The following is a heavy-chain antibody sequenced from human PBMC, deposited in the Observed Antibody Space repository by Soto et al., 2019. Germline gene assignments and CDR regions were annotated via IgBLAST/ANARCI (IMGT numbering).Heavy chain of an antibody. CDR1: GGSISSYY. J-gene: IGHJ4*02. CDR2: VYYVGST. D-gene: IGHD1-26*01. V-gene: IGHV4-59*01. CDR3: ARSKSGSYFRY. Sequence: ETLSLTCTVSGGSISSYYWSWIRQPPGKGLEWIGYVYYVGSTNYNPSLKSRVTISVDTSKNQFSLKLSSVTAADTAVYYCARSKSGSYFRYWGQGTLVTVSS.